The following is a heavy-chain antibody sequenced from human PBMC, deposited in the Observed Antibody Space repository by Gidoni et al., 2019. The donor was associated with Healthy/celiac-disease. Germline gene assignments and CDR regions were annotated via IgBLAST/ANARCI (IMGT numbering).Heavy chain of an antibody. CDR3: TTDIYSLFLEWFHYGMDV. D-gene: IGHD3-3*01. V-gene: IGHV3-15*01. CDR1: GFTFSNAW. Sequence: EVQLVESGGGLVKPGGSLRLSCAASGFTFSNAWMSWVRQAPGKGLEWVGRIKSKTDGGTTDYAAPVKGRFTISRDDSKNTLYLQMNSLKTEDTAVYYCTTDIYSLFLEWFHYGMDVWGQGTTVTVSS. CDR2: IKSKTDGGTT. J-gene: IGHJ6*02.